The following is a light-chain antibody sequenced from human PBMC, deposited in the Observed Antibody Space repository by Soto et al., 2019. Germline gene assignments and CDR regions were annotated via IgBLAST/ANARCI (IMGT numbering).Light chain of an antibody. Sequence: EIVVTQSPSTLSVSPLERATLSCRASQSVSSNLAWYQQKPGQAPRLLIYGASTRATGIPARFSGSGSGTEFTLTISSLQSEDFAVYYCQQYNNWPRWTFGQGTKVDIK. J-gene: IGKJ1*01. V-gene: IGKV3-15*01. CDR2: GAS. CDR3: QQYNNWPRWT. CDR1: QSVSSN.